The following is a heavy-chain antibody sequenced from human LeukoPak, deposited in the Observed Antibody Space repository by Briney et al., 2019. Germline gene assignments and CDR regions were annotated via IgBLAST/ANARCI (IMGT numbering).Heavy chain of an antibody. Sequence: ASVKVSCKASGYTFTTSGISWLRQAPGQGLEWMGWISAYNGYTNYAQKFQDRATLTTDTPTSTAYMELRSLRSDDTAVYYCATEYGSGSYWWGQGTLVTVSS. CDR3: ATEYGSGSYW. D-gene: IGHD3-10*01. CDR1: GYTFTTSG. CDR2: ISAYNGYT. J-gene: IGHJ4*02. V-gene: IGHV1-18*01.